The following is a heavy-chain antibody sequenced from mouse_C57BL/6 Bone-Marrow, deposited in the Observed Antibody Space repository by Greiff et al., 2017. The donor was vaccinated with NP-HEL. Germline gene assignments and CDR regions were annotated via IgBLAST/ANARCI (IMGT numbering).Heavy chain of an antibody. CDR3: ARRGSWLYYFDY. V-gene: IGHV1-81*01. CDR1: GYTFTSYG. Sequence: QVQLKQSGAELARPGASVKLSCKASGYTFTSYGISWVKQRTGQGLEWIGEIYPRSGNTYYNEKFKGKATLTADKSSSTAYMELRSLTSEDSAVYFCARRGSWLYYFDYWGQGTTLTVSS. J-gene: IGHJ2*01. D-gene: IGHD1-2*01. CDR2: IYPRSGNT.